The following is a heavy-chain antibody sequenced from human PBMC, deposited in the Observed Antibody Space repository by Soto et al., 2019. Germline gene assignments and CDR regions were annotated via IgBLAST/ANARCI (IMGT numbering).Heavy chain of an antibody. D-gene: IGHD3-16*02. CDR3: ARVRGIMITFGGVIVKGFDY. Sequence: SETLSVPCTVSCGPISSYYWSWIRQPPGKGLEWIGYIYYSGSTNYNPSLKSRVTISVDTSKNQFSLKLSSVTAADTAVYYCARVRGIMITFGGVIVKGFDYWGQGTLVTVSS. CDR2: IYYSGST. J-gene: IGHJ4*02. CDR1: CGPISSYY. V-gene: IGHV4-59*01.